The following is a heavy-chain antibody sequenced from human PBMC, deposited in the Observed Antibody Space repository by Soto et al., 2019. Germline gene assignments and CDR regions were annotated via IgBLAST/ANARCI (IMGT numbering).Heavy chain of an antibody. V-gene: IGHV1-46*01. J-gene: IGHJ4*02. CDR1: GYTFTSYE. CDR3: ARDRRDGYNTFDY. Sequence: ASVKVSCKASGYTFTSYEMYWVRQAPGQGLEWMGIISPSDGSTTYAQKFQGRVTMTRDTSTSTVYMELSSLRSEDTAVYYCARDRRDGYNTFDYWGQGTLVTVAS. CDR2: ISPSDGST. D-gene: IGHD5-12*01.